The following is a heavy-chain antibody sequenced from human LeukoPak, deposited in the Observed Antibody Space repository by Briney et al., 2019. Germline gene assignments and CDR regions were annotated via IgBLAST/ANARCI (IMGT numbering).Heavy chain of an antibody. CDR2: IYTSGST. V-gene: IGHV4-4*07. D-gene: IGHD3-10*02. J-gene: IGHJ6*04. Sequence: ASETLSLTCSVSGGSISSHYWSWIRQPDGKGLEWIGRIYTSGSTNYNPSLKSRVTMSVDTSKNQFSLKLSSVTAADTAVYYCAELGITMIGGVWGKGTTVTIYS. CDR3: AELGITMIGGV. CDR1: GGSISSHY.